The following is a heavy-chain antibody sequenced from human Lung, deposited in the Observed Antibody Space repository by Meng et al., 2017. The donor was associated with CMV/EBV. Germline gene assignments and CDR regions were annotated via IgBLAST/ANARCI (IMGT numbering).Heavy chain of an antibody. V-gene: IGHV1-3*01. D-gene: IGHD3-9*01. CDR1: GYLFTTYA. CDR3: AKNGPGQFPIFDH. CDR2: INAGNGNT. J-gene: IGHJ4*02. Sequence: KASGYLFTTYATHWVRQAPGQRLEWLGWINAGNGNTKYSEKFRGRVTISRDTSASTAYMELSGLRSEDTAIYYCAKNGPGQFPIFDHWGQGTLVTVSS.